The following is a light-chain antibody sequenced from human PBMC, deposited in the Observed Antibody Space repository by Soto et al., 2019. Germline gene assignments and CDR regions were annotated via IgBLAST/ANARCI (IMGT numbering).Light chain of an antibody. V-gene: IGLV2-14*03. Sequence: QSVLTQPASVSGSPGQSITISCTGTSSDVGGYNFISWYQQLPGKVPKLLIYDVSIRPSGISHRFSGSKSGNTASLTISGFQAEDEGDYYCSSYTTTSTPYVFGTGTKVTVL. CDR1: SSDVGGYNF. J-gene: IGLJ1*01. CDR3: SSYTTTSTPYV. CDR2: DVS.